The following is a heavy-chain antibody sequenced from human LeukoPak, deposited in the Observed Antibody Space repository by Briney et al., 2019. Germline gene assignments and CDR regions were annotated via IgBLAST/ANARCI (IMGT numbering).Heavy chain of an antibody. CDR3: AKDGHYYGSGSYWDY. J-gene: IGHJ4*02. Sequence: GGSLRLSCAASGFTFSSYAMSWVRQAPGKGLECISGFSGSGGSTYYADSVKGRFTISRDNSKNTLYLQMNSLRAEDTAVYYCAKDGHYYGSGSYWDYWGQGTLVTVSS. CDR2: FSGSGGST. V-gene: IGHV3-23*01. D-gene: IGHD3-10*01. CDR1: GFTFSSYA.